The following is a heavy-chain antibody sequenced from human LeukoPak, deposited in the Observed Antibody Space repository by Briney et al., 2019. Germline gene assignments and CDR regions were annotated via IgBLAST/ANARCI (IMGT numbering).Heavy chain of an antibody. CDR3: ARGVRRLSLWFRESYFDY. CDR1: GGSFSSYY. D-gene: IGHD3-10*01. CDR2: INHSGST. Sequence: PSETLSLTCAVYGGSFSSYYCGWIRQPPGKGLGLIGEINHSGSTNYNPSLKSRVTISVDTSKNQFSLKLSSVTAADTAVYYCARGVRRLSLWFRESYFDYWGQGTLVTVSS. V-gene: IGHV4-34*01. J-gene: IGHJ4*02.